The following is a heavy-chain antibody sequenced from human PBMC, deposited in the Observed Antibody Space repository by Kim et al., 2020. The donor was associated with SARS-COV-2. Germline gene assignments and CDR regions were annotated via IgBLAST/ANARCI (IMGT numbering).Heavy chain of an antibody. V-gene: IGHV4-31*02. D-gene: IGHD3-10*01. CDR3: ARGGGLLWFGDNNYFDY. J-gene: IGHJ4*02. Sequence: LKSRVTISVDTSKNQFSLKLSSVTAADTAVYYCARGGGLLWFGDNNYFDYWGQGTLVTVSS.